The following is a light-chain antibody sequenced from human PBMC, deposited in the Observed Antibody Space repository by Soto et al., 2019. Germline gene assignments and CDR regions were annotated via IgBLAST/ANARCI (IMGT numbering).Light chain of an antibody. CDR2: DAS. V-gene: IGKV1-5*01. CDR1: QSISSW. CDR3: QQYNSYSLWT. Sequence: DIQMTQSPSTLSASVGDRVTITCRASQSISSWLAWYQQKPGKAPKLLIYDASSLQSGVPSRFSGSRSSTEFTLTIDSLQPDDFATYYCQQYNSYSLWTFGQGTKVEIK. J-gene: IGKJ1*01.